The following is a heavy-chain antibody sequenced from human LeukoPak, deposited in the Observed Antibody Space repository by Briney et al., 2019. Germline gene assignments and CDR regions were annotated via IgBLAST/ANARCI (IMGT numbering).Heavy chain of an antibody. CDR3: ARRSGPQLVRINWFDP. J-gene: IGHJ5*02. V-gene: IGHV4-59*08. Sequence: PSETLSLTCTVSGGSISSYYWSWIRQPPGKGLEWIGYIYYSGSTNYNPSLKSRVTISVDTSKNQFSLKLSSVTAADTAVYYCARRSGPQLVRINWFDPWGQGTLVTVSS. CDR1: GGSISSYY. D-gene: IGHD6-13*01. CDR2: IYYSGST.